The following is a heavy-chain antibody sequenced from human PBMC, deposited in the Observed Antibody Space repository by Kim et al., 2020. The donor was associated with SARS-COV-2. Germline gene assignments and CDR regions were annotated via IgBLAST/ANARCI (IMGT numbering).Heavy chain of an antibody. CDR3: ARDPEMATMWYAFDI. Sequence: ECVKGRCTMSRDKSKNTMYLQMNSRRAEETAVYYCARDPEMATMWYAFDIWGQGTMVTVSS. D-gene: IGHD5-12*01. V-gene: IGHV3-30*07. J-gene: IGHJ3*02.